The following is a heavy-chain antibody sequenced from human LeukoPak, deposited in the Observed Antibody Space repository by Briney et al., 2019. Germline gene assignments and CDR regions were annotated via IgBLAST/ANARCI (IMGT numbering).Heavy chain of an antibody. CDR3: ARDTSMRSNDY. D-gene: IGHD2/OR15-2a*01. CDR2: IGDGESNT. Sequence: GGSLRLSCAASGFTFSSYAMSWVRQAPGKGLEWVLSIGDGESNTYYADSVKGRFTISRDNSKNTLYLQMNSLGAEDTAKYYCARDTSMRSNDYWGQGILATVSS. V-gene: IGHV3-23*01. J-gene: IGHJ4*02. CDR1: GFTFSSYA.